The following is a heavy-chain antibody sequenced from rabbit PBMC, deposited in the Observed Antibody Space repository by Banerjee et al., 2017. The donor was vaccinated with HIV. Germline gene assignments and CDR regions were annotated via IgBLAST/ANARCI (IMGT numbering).Heavy chain of an antibody. CDR1: GFDFSRYG. J-gene: IGHJ4*01. CDR3: ARDDSGGYWYFNL. V-gene: IGHV1S45*01. CDR2: IYAGSGSA. D-gene: IGHD1-1*01. Sequence: QEQLVESGGGLVQPGGSLKLSCKASGFDFSRYGVSWVRQAPGKGLEWIGCIYAGSGSAYYASWAKGRFTISKTSSTTVTLQMTRLTAADTATYFCARDDSGGYWYFNLWGPGTLVTVS.